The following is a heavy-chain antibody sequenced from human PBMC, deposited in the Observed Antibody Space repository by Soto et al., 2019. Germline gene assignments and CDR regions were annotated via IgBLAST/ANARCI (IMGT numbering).Heavy chain of an antibody. J-gene: IGHJ4*02. CDR1: GFTFSSYA. Sequence: EVQLLESGGGLLQPGGSLRLSCAASGFTFSSYAMSWVRQAPGKGLEWVAGMSGNGGSAYYADSGKGRFTISRDNSKKTLYLQMNSLRAEDKAVYYCAKGPIFGVENIYDSWGQGTPVTVSS. V-gene: IGHV3-23*01. D-gene: IGHD3-3*01. CDR2: MSGNGGSA. CDR3: AKGPIFGVENIYDS.